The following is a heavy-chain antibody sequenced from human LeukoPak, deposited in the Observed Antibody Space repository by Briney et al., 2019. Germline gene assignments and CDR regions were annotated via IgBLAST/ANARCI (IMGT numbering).Heavy chain of an antibody. CDR2: ISSSSSFI. V-gene: IGHV3-21*05. D-gene: IGHD4/OR15-4a*01. CDR1: EFTFSDYS. Sequence: GGSLRLSCAVSEFTFSDYSMTWVRQAPGKGLEWLSYISSSSSFIYYADSVKGRFTISRDNAKNSLYLQMNSLRAEDTAVYYCARRAGAYSHPYDYWGQGTLVTVSS. J-gene: IGHJ4*02. CDR3: ARRAGAYSHPYDY.